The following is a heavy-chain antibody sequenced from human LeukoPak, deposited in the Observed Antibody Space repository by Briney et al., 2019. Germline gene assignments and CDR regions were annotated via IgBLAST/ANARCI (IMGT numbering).Heavy chain of an antibody. CDR3: VGLSVVAGTVDY. CDR1: GGSISSSSYY. Sequence: PSETLSLTCTVAGGSISSSSYYWGWIRQPPGKGLEWIGNIYYSGSTYYNPSLKSRVTISVDTSKNQFSLKLSSVTAADTAVYYCVGLSVVAGTVDYWGQGTLVTVSS. V-gene: IGHV4-39*01. D-gene: IGHD6-19*01. J-gene: IGHJ4*02. CDR2: IYYSGST.